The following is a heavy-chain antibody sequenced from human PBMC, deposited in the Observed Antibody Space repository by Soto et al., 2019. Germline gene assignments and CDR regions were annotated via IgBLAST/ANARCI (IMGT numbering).Heavy chain of an antibody. J-gene: IGHJ4*02. CDR1: GGSFSGYY. Sequence: QVQLQQWGAGLLKPSETLSLTCAVYGGSFSGYYWSRIRQPPGKGLEWIGEINHSGSTNYNPSLKSRVAMSVDTSKNQFSLKLSSVAAADTAVDYCARVGGSTSGDYWGQGTLVAVSS. CDR2: INHSGST. D-gene: IGHD1-7*01. CDR3: ARVGGSTSGDY. V-gene: IGHV4-34*01.